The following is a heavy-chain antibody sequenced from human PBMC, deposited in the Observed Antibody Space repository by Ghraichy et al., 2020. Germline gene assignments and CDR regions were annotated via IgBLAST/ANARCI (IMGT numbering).Heavy chain of an antibody. J-gene: IGHJ5*02. Sequence: SQTLSLTCAVYGGSFSGYYWSWIRQPPGKGLEWIGEINHSGRTNYNPSLKSRVTISVDTSKNQFSLKLSSVTAADTAVYYCARQWITMVRGYFDPWGQGTLVTVSA. CDR2: INHSGRT. CDR1: GGSFSGYY. CDR3: ARQWITMVRGYFDP. D-gene: IGHD3-10*01. V-gene: IGHV4-34*01.